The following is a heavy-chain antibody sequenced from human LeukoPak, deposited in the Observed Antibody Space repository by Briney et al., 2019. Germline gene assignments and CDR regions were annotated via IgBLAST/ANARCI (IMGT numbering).Heavy chain of an antibody. D-gene: IGHD6-25*01. V-gene: IGHV3-15*05. CDR3: AKGRDSSAAPWDAFDI. J-gene: IGHJ3*02. Sequence: GGSLRLSCAASGFTFSNAWMSWVRQAPGKGLEWVGRIKSKTDGGTTDYAAPVKGRFTISRDNAKNSLYLQMNSLRAEDTALYYCAKGRDSSAAPWDAFDIWGQGTMVTVSS. CDR1: GFTFSNAW. CDR2: IKSKTDGGTT.